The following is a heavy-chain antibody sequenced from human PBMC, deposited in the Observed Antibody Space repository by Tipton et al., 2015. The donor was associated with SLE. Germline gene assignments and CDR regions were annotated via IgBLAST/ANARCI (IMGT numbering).Heavy chain of an antibody. CDR2: IYYSGST. D-gene: IGHD6-19*01. Sequence: LRLSCTVSGGSISSYYWSWIRQPPGKGLEWIGYIYYSGSTNYNPSLKSRVTISVDTSKNQFSLELSSVTAADTAVYYCAREVGSGWYVFDYWGQGTLVTVSS. CDR3: AREVGSGWYVFDY. J-gene: IGHJ4*02. V-gene: IGHV4-59*01. CDR1: GGSISSYY.